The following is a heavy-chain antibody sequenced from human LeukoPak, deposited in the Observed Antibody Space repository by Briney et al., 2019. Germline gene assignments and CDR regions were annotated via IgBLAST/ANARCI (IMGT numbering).Heavy chain of an antibody. CDR1: GFTFSSTY. CDR2: IYSGGST. J-gene: IGHJ3*02. CDR3: ATQLLSDAFDI. D-gene: IGHD2-2*01. Sequence: GGSLRLPCAASGFTFSSTYMSWVRQAPGKGLEWVSVIYSGGSTYYADSVKGRFTISRDNSKNTLYLQMNSLRAEDTAVYYCATQLLSDAFDIWGQGTMVTVSS. V-gene: IGHV3-66*02.